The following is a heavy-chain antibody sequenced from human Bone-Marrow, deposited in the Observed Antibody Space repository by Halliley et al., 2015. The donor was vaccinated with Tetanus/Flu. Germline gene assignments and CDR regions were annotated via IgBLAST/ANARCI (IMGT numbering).Heavy chain of an antibody. J-gene: IGHJ4*02. CDR2: IDYSGST. V-gene: IGHV4-59*01. Sequence: EWMGYIDYSGSTSSSPSLKSRVTMSVDTSNNQFSLNVASVTAADTAVYYCAREKYGSGSTDYWGQGTLVTVSS. D-gene: IGHD3-10*01. CDR3: AREKYGSGSTDY.